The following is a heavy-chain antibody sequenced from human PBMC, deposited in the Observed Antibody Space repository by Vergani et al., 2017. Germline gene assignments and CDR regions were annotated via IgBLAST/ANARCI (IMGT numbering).Heavy chain of an antibody. J-gene: IGHJ3*02. Sequence: QVQLVQSGAEVKKPGASVKVSCKASGYTFTSYGISWVRQAPGQGLEWMGRIIPILGIANYAQKFQGRVTITADKSTSTAYMELSSLRSEDTAVYYCAREVSVAGTGAFDIWGQGTMVTVSS. CDR3: AREVSVAGTGAFDI. CDR1: GYTFTSYG. D-gene: IGHD6-19*01. V-gene: IGHV1-69*04. CDR2: IIPILGIA.